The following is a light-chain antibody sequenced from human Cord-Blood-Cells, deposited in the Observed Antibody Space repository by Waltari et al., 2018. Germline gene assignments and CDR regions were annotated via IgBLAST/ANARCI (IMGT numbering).Light chain of an antibody. V-gene: IGLV1-44*01. CDR1: SSNIGSNT. CDR3: AAWDDSLNGFWV. CDR2: SNN. J-gene: IGLJ3*02. Sequence: QSVLPQPPSASGTPGQRVTISCSGSSSNIGSNTVNWYQQLPGTAPNLRIYSNNQRPSGVPDRFSGSKSGTSASLAISGLQSEDEADYYCAAWDDSLNGFWVFGGGTKLTVL.